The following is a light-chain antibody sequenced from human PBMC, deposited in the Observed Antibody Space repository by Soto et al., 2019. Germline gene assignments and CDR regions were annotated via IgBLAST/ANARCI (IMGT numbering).Light chain of an antibody. Sequence: DIQMTQSPSYVYASVGDTVTFTCRASEDVSRWLGWYQQKPGRAPSLLIFGATSLQDGVPSRFSSTESGTHFTLTINGVQPDDFATYFCQQANVFPRSFGQGTKWDFK. V-gene: IGKV1D-12*01. CDR1: EDVSRW. CDR3: QQANVFPRS. CDR2: GAT. J-gene: IGKJ2*01.